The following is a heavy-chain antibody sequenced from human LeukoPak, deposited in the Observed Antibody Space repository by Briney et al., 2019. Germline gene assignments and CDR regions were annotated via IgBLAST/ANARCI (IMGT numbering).Heavy chain of an antibody. J-gene: IGHJ6*04. D-gene: IGHD3-10*02. CDR1: GFTFSSYA. CDR2: ISGSGSTI. CDR3: AELGITMIGGV. V-gene: IGHV3-48*03. Sequence: GGSLRLSCAASGFTFSSYAMSWVRQAPGKGLEWVSDISGSGSTIYYADSVKGRFTISRDNAKHSLHLRMTSLTAEHTGVYYCAELGITMIGGVWGKGTTVTISS.